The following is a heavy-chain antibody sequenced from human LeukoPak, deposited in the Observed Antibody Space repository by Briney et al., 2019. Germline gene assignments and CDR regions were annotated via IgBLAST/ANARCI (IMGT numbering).Heavy chain of an antibody. CDR2: ISGGGGST. CDR3: AKGGKWDVTPFDY. J-gene: IGHJ4*02. D-gene: IGHD1-26*01. CDR1: GFTFTSYS. Sequence: PGRSLRLSCAASGFTFTSYSMNWVRQAPGKGLEWVSTISGGGGSTYYADSVKGRFTISRDNSKNTLYLQVNSLRAEGTAVYYCAKGGKWDVTPFDYWGQGTLVTVSS. V-gene: IGHV3-23*01.